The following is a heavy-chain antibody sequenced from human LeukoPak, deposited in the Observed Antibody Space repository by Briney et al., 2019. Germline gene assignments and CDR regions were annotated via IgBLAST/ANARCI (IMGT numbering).Heavy chain of an antibody. CDR1: GDSVSSKSTA. D-gene: IGHD2-2*01. V-gene: IGHV6-1*01. J-gene: IGHJ5*02. CDR3: ARRLTQYDCFDP. Sequence: SQTLSLTCAISGDSVSSKSTAWNWIRQSPSRGLEWLGRTYYRSTWYNDYAVSVRGRITVDPDTSKNQFSLHLNSVTPEDTAVYYCARRLTQYDCFDPWGQGILVTVSS. CDR2: TYYRSTWYN.